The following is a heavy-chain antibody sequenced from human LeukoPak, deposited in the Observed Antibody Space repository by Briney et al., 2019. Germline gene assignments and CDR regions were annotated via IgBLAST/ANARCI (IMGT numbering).Heavy chain of an antibody. J-gene: IGHJ5*02. D-gene: IGHD6-6*01. CDR3: AREKESIAARPVYNWFDP. CDR2: IYTSGST. V-gene: IGHV4-4*07. CDR1: GGSISSYY. Sequence: SESLSLTCTVSGGSISSYYWSWIRQPAGKGLEWIGRIYTSGSTNYNPSLKSRVTISVDTSKNQFSLKLSSVTAADTAVYYCAREKESIAARPVYNWFDPWGQGTLVTVSS.